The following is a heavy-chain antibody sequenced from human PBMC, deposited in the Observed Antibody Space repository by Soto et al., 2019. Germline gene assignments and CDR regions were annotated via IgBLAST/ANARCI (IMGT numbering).Heavy chain of an antibody. CDR1: GGSISSGDYY. V-gene: IGHV4-30-4*01. CDR2: IYYSGST. Sequence: SETLSLTCTVSGGSISSGDYYWSWIRQPPGKGLEWIGYIYYSGSTYYNPSLKSRVTISVDTSKNQFSLKLSSVTAADTAVYYCVRYRNGAHRDRFDLSSQGSSVIVSS. J-gene: IGHJ5*02. CDR3: VRYRNGAHRDRFDL. D-gene: IGHD3-10*01.